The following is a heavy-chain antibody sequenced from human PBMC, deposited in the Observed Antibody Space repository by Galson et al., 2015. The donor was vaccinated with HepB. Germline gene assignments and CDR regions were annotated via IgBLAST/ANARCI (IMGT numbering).Heavy chain of an antibody. D-gene: IGHD2-2*01. Sequence: SLRLSCAASGFTFSSYAMHWVRQAPGKGLEWVAVISYDGSNKYYADSVKGRFTISRDNSKNTLYLQMNSLRAEDTAVYYCARMGQPVVVPAATYYYYYGMDVWGQGTTVTVSS. J-gene: IGHJ6*02. CDR1: GFTFSSYA. CDR2: ISYDGSNK. CDR3: ARMGQPVVVPAATYYYYYGMDV. V-gene: IGHV3-30-3*01.